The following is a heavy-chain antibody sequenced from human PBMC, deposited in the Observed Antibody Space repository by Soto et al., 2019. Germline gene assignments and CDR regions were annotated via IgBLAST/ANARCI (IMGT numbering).Heavy chain of an antibody. Sequence: GGSLRLSCASSVFTFSSYAMSWVRQAPGKGLEWVSAISGSGGSTYYADSVKGRFTISRDNSKNTLYLQMNSLRAEDTAVYYCAKEPRYCSGGSCPGNWFDPWGQGTLVTVSS. V-gene: IGHV3-23*01. J-gene: IGHJ5*02. CDR1: VFTFSSYA. CDR2: ISGSGGST. D-gene: IGHD2-15*01. CDR3: AKEPRYCSGGSCPGNWFDP.